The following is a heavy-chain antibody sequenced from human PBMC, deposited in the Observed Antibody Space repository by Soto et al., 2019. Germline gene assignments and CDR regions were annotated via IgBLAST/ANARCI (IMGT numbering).Heavy chain of an antibody. D-gene: IGHD4-17*01. CDR3: AKSPRGLVIMTTVTNLVDY. J-gene: IGHJ4*02. CDR2: ISGSGGST. V-gene: IGHV3-23*01. CDR1: GFTFSSYA. Sequence: GGSLRLSCAASGFTFSSYAMSWVRQAPGKGLEWVSAISGSGGSTYYADSVKGRFTISRDNSKNTLYLQMNSLRAEDTAVYYCAKSPRGLVIMTTVTNLVDYWGQGTLVTVSS.